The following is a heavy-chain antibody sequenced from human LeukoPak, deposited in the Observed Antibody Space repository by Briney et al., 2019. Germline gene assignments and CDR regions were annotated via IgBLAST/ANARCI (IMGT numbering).Heavy chain of an antibody. CDR1: GYTFTGYY. Sequence: GASVKVSCKASGYTFTGYYIHWVRQAPGQGVEWMGWINPKSGGANYAQKFQGRVTMTRDTSISTAYMELSRLRSVDTAVYYCAREDSCSSGSCFDPWGQGTLVTVSS. J-gene: IGHJ5*02. D-gene: IGHD6-13*01. CDR2: INPKSGGA. CDR3: AREDSCSSGSCFDP. V-gene: IGHV1-2*02.